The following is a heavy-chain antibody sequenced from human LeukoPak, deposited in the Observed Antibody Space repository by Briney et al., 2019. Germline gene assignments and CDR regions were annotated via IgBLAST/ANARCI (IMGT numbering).Heavy chain of an antibody. CDR2: IWYDGNNK. J-gene: IGHJ5*02. V-gene: IGHV3-33*01. CDR3: ATDAGHWFDP. CDR1: GFTFSSND. Sequence: PGGSLRLSCAASGFTFSSNDMHWVRQAPGKGLEWVAVIWYDGNNKYYADSVKGRFTISRDNSKNTLFLQMSSLRAEDTAVYYCATDAGHWFDPWGQRTLVTVSS.